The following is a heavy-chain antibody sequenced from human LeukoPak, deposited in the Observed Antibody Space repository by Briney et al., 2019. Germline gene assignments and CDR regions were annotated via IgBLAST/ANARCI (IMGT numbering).Heavy chain of an antibody. J-gene: IGHJ4*02. CDR1: GFIFSSYS. Sequence: GGSLRLSCAASGFIFSSYSMNWVRQAPGKGLEWVSYISSSSSTIYYADSVKGRFTISRDNAKNSLYLQMNSLRAEDTAVYYCARDLAAGTFDYWGQGTLVTVSS. D-gene: IGHD6-13*01. CDR3: ARDLAAGTFDY. V-gene: IGHV3-48*01. CDR2: ISSSSSTI.